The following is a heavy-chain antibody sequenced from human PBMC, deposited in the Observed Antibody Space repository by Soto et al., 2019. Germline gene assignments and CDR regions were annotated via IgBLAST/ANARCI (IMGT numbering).Heavy chain of an antibody. Sequence: SLPCSVDSRSSSGYSRSWVRQPPGKELEAIGEINHTVSTNYNPALKSRGTISVDTAKNQFALQLSPVTGADAALDHWAPPSGAGSTTSTGVDPWGQGTRGTVS. CDR3: APPSGAGSTTSTGVDP. D-gene: IGHD3-10*01. V-gene: IGHV4-34*01. CDR2: INHTVST. CDR1: SRSSSGYS. J-gene: IGHJ5*02.